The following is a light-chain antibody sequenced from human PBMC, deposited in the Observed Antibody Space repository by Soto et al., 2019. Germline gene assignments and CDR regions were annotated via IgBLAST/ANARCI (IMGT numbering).Light chain of an antibody. CDR3: QQSYSTPWR. V-gene: IGKV1-39*01. CDR1: QSISSY. CDR2: AAS. J-gene: IGKJ3*01. Sequence: DIQMTQSPSSLSASVGDRVTITCRASQSISSYLNWYQQKPGKAPKLLIYAASSLQSGVPSRFSGSGSGTDFTLTISSLQPEDFATYYCQQSYSTPWRFGPGTKVDI.